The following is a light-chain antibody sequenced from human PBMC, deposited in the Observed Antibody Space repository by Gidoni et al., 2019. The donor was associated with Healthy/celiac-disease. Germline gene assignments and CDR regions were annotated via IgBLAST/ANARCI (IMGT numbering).Light chain of an antibody. J-gene: IGKJ3*01. CDR1: QSVSSY. CDR2: DAS. Sequence: DIVLTQSPATLPLSPGERATLSCRASQSVSSYLAWYQQKPGQAPRLLIYDASNMATGIPARFSGSGSGTDFTLTISSLEPEDFAVYYCQQRSNWLLFTFGPGTKVDIK. V-gene: IGKV3-11*01. CDR3: QQRSNWLLFT.